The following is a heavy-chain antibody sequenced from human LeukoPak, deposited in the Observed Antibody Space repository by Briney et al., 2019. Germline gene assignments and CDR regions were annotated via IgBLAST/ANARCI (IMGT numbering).Heavy chain of an antibody. J-gene: IGHJ6*02. V-gene: IGHV1-18*01. CDR3: ARDTSGLQLWPPGETYYYYGMDV. CDR2: ISAYNGNT. CDR1: GYTFTSYG. Sequence: GASVKVSCKASGYTFTSYGISWVRQAPGQGLEWMGWISAYNGNTNYAQKLQGRVTMTTDTSTSTAYMELRSLRSDDTAVYYCARDTSGLQLWPPGETYYYYGMDVWGQGTTVTVSS. D-gene: IGHD5-18*01.